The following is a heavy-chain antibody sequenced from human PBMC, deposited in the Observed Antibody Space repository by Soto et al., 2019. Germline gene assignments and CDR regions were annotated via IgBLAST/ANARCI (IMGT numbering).Heavy chain of an antibody. Sequence: GGSLRLSCAASGFTFSSYGMHWVRQAPGKGLEWVAVISYDGSNKYYADSVKGRFTISRDNSKNTLYLQMNSLRAEDTAVYYWAKDMTVVVPAAIGYGGQGTLVTVTS. J-gene: IGHJ4*02. CDR2: ISYDGSNK. CDR3: AKDMTVVVPAAIGY. D-gene: IGHD2-2*01. V-gene: IGHV3-30*18. CDR1: GFTFSSYG.